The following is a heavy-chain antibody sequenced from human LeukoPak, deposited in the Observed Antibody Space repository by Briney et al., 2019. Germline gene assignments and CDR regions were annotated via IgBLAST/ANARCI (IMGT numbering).Heavy chain of an antibody. CDR1: GDSISSSNFY. J-gene: IGHJ4*02. V-gene: IGHV4-39*01. CDR3: ARLVPGSRTYYTAAH. D-gene: IGHD3-10*01. Sequence: SETLSLTCTVSGDSISSSNFYWGWIRQPPGEGLEWIGSVFYSGSTYYNPSLKGRVTISVDTSKNQFSLKLSSVTAADTAVYYCARLVPGSRTYYTAAHWGQGTLVTVSS. CDR2: VFYSGST.